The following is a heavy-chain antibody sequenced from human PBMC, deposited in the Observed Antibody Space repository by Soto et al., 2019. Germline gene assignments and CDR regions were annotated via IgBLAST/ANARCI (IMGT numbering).Heavy chain of an antibody. CDR1: GFTFSSYS. CDR2: ISSSSTI. V-gene: IGHV3-48*02. CDR3: ARVADYYYYYGMDV. D-gene: IGHD6-19*01. J-gene: IGHJ6*02. Sequence: GGSLRLSCAASGFTFSSYSMNWVRQAPGKGLEWVSYISSSSTIYYADSVKGRFTISRDNAKNSLYLQMNSLRDEDTAVYYCARVADYYYYYGMDVWGQGTTVTVS.